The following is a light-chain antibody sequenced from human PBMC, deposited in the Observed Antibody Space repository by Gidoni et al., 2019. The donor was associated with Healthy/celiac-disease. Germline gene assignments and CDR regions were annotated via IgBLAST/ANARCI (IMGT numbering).Light chain of an antibody. Sequence: EIVLTQSPATLALSPGERATLYCGASPSVSSYLAWYQQKPGQTPRLLIYDASNRATCIPARFSGSGSGTDFTLTSSSLEPEDFAVYYCQQRSNRMCIFGQGTKLEIK. J-gene: IGKJ2*04. CDR1: PSVSSY. V-gene: IGKV3-11*01. CDR2: DAS. CDR3: QQRSNRMCI.